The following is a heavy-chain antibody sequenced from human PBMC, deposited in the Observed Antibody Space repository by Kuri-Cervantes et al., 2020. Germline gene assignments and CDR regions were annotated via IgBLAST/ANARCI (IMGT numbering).Heavy chain of an antibody. CDR3: ARVLQPSYGTFDY. D-gene: IGHD5-18*01. Sequence: SETLSLTCAVYGGSFSDYFWSWIRQPPGKGLEWIGEINHSGSTNYNPSLKSRATISVDTSKNQFSLKLSSVTAADTAVYYCARVLQPSYGTFDYWGQGTLVTVSS. V-gene: IGHV4-34*01. CDR2: INHSGST. J-gene: IGHJ4*02. CDR1: GGSFSDYF.